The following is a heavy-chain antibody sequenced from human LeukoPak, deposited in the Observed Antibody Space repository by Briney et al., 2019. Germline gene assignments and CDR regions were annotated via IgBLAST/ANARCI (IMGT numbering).Heavy chain of an antibody. CDR3: ARGTYSSAWYAY. CDR2: IHYSGST. Sequence: PSETLSLTCTVSGGSISSYYWSWIRQPPGKGLEWIGYIHYSGSTSYNPSLKSRVTIPVDTSKNQFSLKLSSLTAADTAVYYCARGTYSSAWYAYWGQGTLVTASS. CDR1: GGSISSYY. J-gene: IGHJ4*02. D-gene: IGHD6-19*01. V-gene: IGHV4-59*01.